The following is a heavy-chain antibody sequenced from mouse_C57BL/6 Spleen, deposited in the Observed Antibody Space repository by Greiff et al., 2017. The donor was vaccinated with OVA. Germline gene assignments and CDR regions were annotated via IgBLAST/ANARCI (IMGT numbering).Heavy chain of an antibody. CDR2: ISSGSSTN. CDR3: AREDCYYLCWYFDV. Sequence: EVKLMESGGGFVKPGGSLKLSCAASGFTFSDYGMHWVRQAPEKGLEWVADISSGSSTNYYADPVKGRFTLSRDNAKNTMFLQMTSLSSEDTDLYYCAREDCYYLCWYFDVWGTGTTVTVSS. J-gene: IGHJ1*03. D-gene: IGHD5-5*01. CDR1: GFTFSDYG. V-gene: IGHV5-17*01.